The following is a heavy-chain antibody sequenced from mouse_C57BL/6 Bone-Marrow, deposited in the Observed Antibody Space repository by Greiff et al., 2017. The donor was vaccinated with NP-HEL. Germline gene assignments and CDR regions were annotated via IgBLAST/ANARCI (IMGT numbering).Heavy chain of an antibody. D-gene: IGHD3-3*01. J-gene: IGHJ2*01. CDR1: GYSFTDYE. CDR3: RRSGWDRDY. Sequence: VQLQQSGAELVRPGASVTLSCKASGYSFTDYEMHWVKQTPVHGLEWIGAIDPETGGTAYNQTFKGKAILTADKSSSTSYMELRSLTSEDSAVDYCRRSGWDRDYWGQGTTLTVSS. CDR2: IDPETGGT. V-gene: IGHV1-15*01.